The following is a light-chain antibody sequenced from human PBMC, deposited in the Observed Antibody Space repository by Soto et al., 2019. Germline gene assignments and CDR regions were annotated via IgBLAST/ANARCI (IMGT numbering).Light chain of an antibody. Sequence: EIVMAQSPATLSVSPGERATLSCRASQTVGSSLAWYQQKPGQTPRLVIYAASTRATGIPSRFSGSGSGTDFTLTISSLQSEDFAVYYCQQYNNWPRTFGQGTKVDIK. CDR2: AAS. CDR1: QTVGSS. J-gene: IGKJ2*01. CDR3: QQYNNWPRT. V-gene: IGKV3-15*01.